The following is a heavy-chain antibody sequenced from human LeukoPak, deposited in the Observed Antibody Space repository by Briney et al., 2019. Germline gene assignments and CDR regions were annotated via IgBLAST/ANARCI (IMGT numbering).Heavy chain of an antibody. CDR1: GFTFSSYA. Sequence: GGSLRLSCVASGFTFSSYAMNWVRQAPGKGLEWVSVISNDGSTNYADAVKGRFTISRDNSKNTLYLKINSLRAEDTAVYYCAKDSSITTYYYGMDVWGRGTTVTVSS. J-gene: IGHJ6*02. V-gene: IGHV3-23*01. D-gene: IGHD3-3*02. CDR2: ISNDGST. CDR3: AKDSSITTYYYGMDV.